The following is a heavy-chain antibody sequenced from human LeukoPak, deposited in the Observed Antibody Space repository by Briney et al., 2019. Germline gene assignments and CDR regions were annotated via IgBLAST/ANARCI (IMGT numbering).Heavy chain of an antibody. D-gene: IGHD6-13*01. Sequence: ASVKVSCKASGYTFTGYYMHWLRQAPGQGLEWMGWINANSGGTNYAQKFQGRVTMTRDTSISTAYMELSRLRSDDTAVYYCARDDGQGIAAAGNGYFDLWGRGTLVTVSS. CDR2: INANSGGT. CDR1: GYTFTGYY. J-gene: IGHJ2*01. CDR3: ARDDGQGIAAAGNGYFDL. V-gene: IGHV1-2*02.